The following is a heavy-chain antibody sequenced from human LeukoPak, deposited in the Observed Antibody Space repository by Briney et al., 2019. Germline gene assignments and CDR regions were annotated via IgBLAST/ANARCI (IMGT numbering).Heavy chain of an antibody. CDR3: AREVHSYDAFDI. J-gene: IGHJ3*02. D-gene: IGHD5-18*01. Sequence: SETLSLTCTVSGGSISSGGYYWSWIRQHPGKGLEWIGYIYYSGSTYYNPSLKSRVTISVDTSKNQFSLKLSSVTAADTAVYYCAREVHSYDAFDIWGQGTMVAVSS. CDR2: IYYSGST. CDR1: GGSISSGGYY. V-gene: IGHV4-31*03.